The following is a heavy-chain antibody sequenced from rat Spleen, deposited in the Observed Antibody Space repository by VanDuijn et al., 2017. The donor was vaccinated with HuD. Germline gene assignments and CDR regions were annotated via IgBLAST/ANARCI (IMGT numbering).Heavy chain of an antibody. CDR3: ATDPTTEGMVDYWYFDF. V-gene: IGHV5-58*01. Sequence: EVQLVETGGGLVQPGRSLKLSCVASGVTFSHYGMHLVRPAPGQGLEWVSSVISDGFNTYYPDSIKGRFTISRDNAENIVYLQMNSLKCEDTATYYCATDPTTEGMVDYWYFDFWGPGTMVTVSS. CDR1: GVTFSHYG. J-gene: IGHJ1*01. CDR2: VISDGFNT. D-gene: IGHD1-11*01.